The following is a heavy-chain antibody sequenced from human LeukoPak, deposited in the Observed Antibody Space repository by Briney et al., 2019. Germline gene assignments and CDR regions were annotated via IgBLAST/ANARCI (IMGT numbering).Heavy chain of an antibody. D-gene: IGHD2-15*01. CDR1: GGSISSDY. CDR2: INYSGST. J-gene: IGHJ5*02. V-gene: IGHV4-59*01. Sequence: PSETLSLTCTVSGGSISSDYWSWIRQPPGKALEWIGYINYSGSTNHNPSLKSRVTISVDTSKNQFSLKLSSVTAADTAVYYCARDPQGYCSGGSCYANWFDPWGQGTLVTVSS. CDR3: ARDPQGYCSGGSCYANWFDP.